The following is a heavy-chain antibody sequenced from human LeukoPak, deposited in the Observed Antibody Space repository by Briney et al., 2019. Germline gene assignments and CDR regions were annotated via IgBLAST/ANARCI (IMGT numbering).Heavy chain of an antibody. CDR2: IYPGDSDT. V-gene: IGHV5-51*01. D-gene: IGHD3-22*01. CDR3: ARGGSYYDSSGYTTSAFDI. Sequence: GESLQISCKGSGYSFTSYWIGWVRPMPGKGLAWMGIIYPGDSDTRYSPSFQGQVTISADKSISTAYLQWSSLKASDTAMYYCARGGSYYDSSGYTTSAFDIGGQGTMVTVSA. CDR1: GYSFTSYW. J-gene: IGHJ3*02.